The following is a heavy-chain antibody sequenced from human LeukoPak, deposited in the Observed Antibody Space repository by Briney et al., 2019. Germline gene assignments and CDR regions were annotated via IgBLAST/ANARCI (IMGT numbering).Heavy chain of an antibody. Sequence: SVKVSCKASVGTFSSYAISWVRQAPGQGLEWMGGIIPIFGTANYAQKFQGRVTITADESTSTAYMELSSLRSEDTAVYYCARALDSGPNFDYWGQGTLVTVSS. J-gene: IGHJ4*02. V-gene: IGHV1-69*13. D-gene: IGHD1-26*01. CDR1: VGTFSSYA. CDR3: ARALDSGPNFDY. CDR2: IIPIFGTA.